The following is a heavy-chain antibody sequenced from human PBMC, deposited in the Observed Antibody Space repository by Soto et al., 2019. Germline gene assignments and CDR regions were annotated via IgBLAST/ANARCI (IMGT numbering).Heavy chain of an antibody. J-gene: IGHJ4*02. Sequence: QLQLQESGPGLVKPSETLSLTCTVSGGSISSSSYYWGWIRQPPGKGLEWIGSIYYSGSTYYNPSLKSRVTISVDTSKNQFSLKLSSVTAADTAVYYCASPSIAVGKYYFDYWGQGTLVTVSS. CDR2: IYYSGST. V-gene: IGHV4-39*01. D-gene: IGHD6-19*01. CDR3: ASPSIAVGKYYFDY. CDR1: GGSISSSSYY.